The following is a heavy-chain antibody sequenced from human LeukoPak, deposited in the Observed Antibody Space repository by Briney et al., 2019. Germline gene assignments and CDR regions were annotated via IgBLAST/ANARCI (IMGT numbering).Heavy chain of an antibody. D-gene: IGHD4-23*01. CDR3: ARTDYGGNSANFDY. Sequence: PSETLSLTCTVSGYSISSGYYWGWIRQPPGKGLEWIGSIYHSGSTYYNPSLKSRVTISVDTSKNQFSLKLSSVTAADTAVYYCARTDYGGNSANFDYWGQGTLVTVSS. V-gene: IGHV4-38-2*02. CDR2: IYHSGST. J-gene: IGHJ4*02. CDR1: GYSISSGYY.